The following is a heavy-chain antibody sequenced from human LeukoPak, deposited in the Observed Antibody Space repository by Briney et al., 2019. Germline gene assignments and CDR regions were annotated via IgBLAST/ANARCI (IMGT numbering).Heavy chain of an antibody. CDR1: GGSFSGYY. J-gene: IGHJ5*02. Sequence: SETLSLTCAVSGGSFSGYYWSWIRQPPGKGLEWIGEINHSGSTNYNPSLKSRVTISVDTSKNQFSLKLSSVTAADTAVYYCARGGLNYGSGSYHNWFDPWGQGTLVTVSS. CDR2: INHSGST. V-gene: IGHV4-34*01. CDR3: ARGGLNYGSGSYHNWFDP. D-gene: IGHD3-10*01.